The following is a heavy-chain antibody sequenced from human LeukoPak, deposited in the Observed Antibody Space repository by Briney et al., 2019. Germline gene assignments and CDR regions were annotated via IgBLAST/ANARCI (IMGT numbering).Heavy chain of an antibody. D-gene: IGHD1-14*01. CDR1: GFTFTRHA. CDR2: IGARGRNT. Sequence: PGGSLRLSCAASGFTFTRHAMSWVRQAPGKGLEWVSGIGARGRNTYYADSVQGRFTISRDNSQGKLFLQMNSLRDDDTAIYYCTKEPELLPSGDWFDPWGQGTLVTVSS. V-gene: IGHV3-23*01. J-gene: IGHJ5*02. CDR3: TKEPELLPSGDWFDP.